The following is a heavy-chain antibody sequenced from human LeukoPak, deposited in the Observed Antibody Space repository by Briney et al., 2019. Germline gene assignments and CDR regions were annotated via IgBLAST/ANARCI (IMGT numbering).Heavy chain of an antibody. J-gene: IGHJ3*02. V-gene: IGHV3-30-3*01. CDR3: ARVPYSGSYLGVGAFDI. CDR2: ISYDGSNK. Sequence: GGSLRLSCAASGFTFSSYAMHWVRQAPGKGLEWVAVISYDGSNKYYADSVKGRFTISRDNSKNTLYLQMNSLRAEDTAVYYCARVPYSGSYLGVGAFDIWGQGTMVTVSS. D-gene: IGHD1-26*01. CDR1: GFTFSSYA.